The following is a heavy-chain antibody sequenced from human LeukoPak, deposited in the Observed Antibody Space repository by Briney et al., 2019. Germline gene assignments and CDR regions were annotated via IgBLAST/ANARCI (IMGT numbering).Heavy chain of an antibody. CDR3: ATSLFCSNGVCYTGGYYFDY. D-gene: IGHD2-8*01. V-gene: IGHV1-8*03. CDR1: GYSFTSYD. Sequence: GSVKVSCKASGYSFTSYDVTWVRQAPGQGLEWMGWMNPNSGNTAYAQKFQGRVTTTSDTSITTAYMELSSLRSEDTAVYYCATSLFCSNGVCYTGGYYFDYWGQGTLVTVSS. CDR2: MNPNSGNT. J-gene: IGHJ4*02.